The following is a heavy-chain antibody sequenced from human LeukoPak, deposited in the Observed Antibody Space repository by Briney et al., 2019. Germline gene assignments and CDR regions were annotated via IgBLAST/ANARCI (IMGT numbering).Heavy chain of an antibody. J-gene: IGHJ4*02. D-gene: IGHD6-13*01. Sequence: ASVKVSCKSSGYTFTTYDISWERQATGQGLEWMGWMNPNSGNTGYAQKFQGRVTMTRNTSISTAYMELSSLRSEDTAVYYCARGLGDYSTSWFPVSAYWGQGTLVTVSS. CDR2: MNPNSGNT. V-gene: IGHV1-8*01. CDR3: ARGLGDYSTSWFPVSAY. CDR1: GYTFTTYD.